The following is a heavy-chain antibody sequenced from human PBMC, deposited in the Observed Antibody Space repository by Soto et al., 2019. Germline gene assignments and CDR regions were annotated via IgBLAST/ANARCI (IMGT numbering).Heavy chain of an antibody. J-gene: IGHJ3*02. V-gene: IGHV1-69*13. Sequence: ASVKVSCKASGGTFSSYAISWVRQAPGQGLEWMGGIIPIFGTANYAQKFQGRVTITADESTSTAYMELSSLRSEDTAVYYCARVLSARGTQGGSAQASSAFDIWGQGTMVTVSS. D-gene: IGHD3-10*01. CDR1: GGTFSSYA. CDR2: IIPIFGTA. CDR3: ARVLSARGTQGGSAQASSAFDI.